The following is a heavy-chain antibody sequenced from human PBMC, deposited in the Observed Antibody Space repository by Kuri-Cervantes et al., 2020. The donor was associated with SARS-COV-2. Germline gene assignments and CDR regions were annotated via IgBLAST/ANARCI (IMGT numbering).Heavy chain of an antibody. Sequence: GESLKISCAASGFTFTSYAMTWVRQAPGKGLEWVSGISGSGGRTYYADSVKGRFTISRDNAKNTLYLQMNSLRAEDTAVYYCARGIGIAAAGHWGQGTLVTVSS. D-gene: IGHD6-13*01. CDR1: GFTFTSYA. J-gene: IGHJ4*02. CDR3: ARGIGIAAAGH. V-gene: IGHV3-23*01. CDR2: ISGSGGRT.